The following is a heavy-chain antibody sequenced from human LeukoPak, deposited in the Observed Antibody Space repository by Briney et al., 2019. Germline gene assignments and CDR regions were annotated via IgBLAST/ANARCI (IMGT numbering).Heavy chain of an antibody. CDR2: IIPIFGTA. D-gene: IGHD1-26*01. CDR1: GYTFTSYY. J-gene: IGHJ4*02. V-gene: IGHV1-69*13. CDR3: AREGYSGSYTFDY. Sequence: SVKVSCKASGYTFTSYYMHWVRQAPGQGLEWMGGIIPIFGTANYAQKFQGRVTITADESTSTAYMELSSLRSEDTAVYYCAREGYSGSYTFDYWGQGTLVTVSS.